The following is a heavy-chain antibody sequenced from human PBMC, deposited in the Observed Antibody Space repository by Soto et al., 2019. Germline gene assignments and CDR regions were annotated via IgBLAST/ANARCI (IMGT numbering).Heavy chain of an antibody. D-gene: IGHD3-10*01. Sequence: SETLSLTCTVSGGSISSGGYYWSWIRQHPGKGLEWIGYIYYSGSTYYNPSLKSRVTISVDTSKNQFSLKLSSVTAADTAVYYCARVNGRFGEFFPTAYYFDYWGQGTLVTVSS. CDR2: IYYSGST. J-gene: IGHJ4*02. CDR3: ARVNGRFGEFFPTAYYFDY. CDR1: GGSISSGGYY. V-gene: IGHV4-31*03.